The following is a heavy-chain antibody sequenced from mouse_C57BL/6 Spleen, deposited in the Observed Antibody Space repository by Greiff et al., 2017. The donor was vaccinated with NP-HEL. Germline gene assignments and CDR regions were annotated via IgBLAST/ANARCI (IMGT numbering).Heavy chain of an antibody. Sequence: QVHVKQSGAELVKPGASVKLSCKASGYTFTSYWMHWVKQRPGQGLEWIGMIHPNSGSTNYNEKFKSKATLTVDKSSSTAYMQLSSLTSEDSAVYYCARDHYGSNYFDYWGQGTTLTVSS. CDR3: ARDHYGSNYFDY. CDR1: GYTFTSYW. J-gene: IGHJ2*01. CDR2: IHPNSGST. V-gene: IGHV1-64*01. D-gene: IGHD1-1*01.